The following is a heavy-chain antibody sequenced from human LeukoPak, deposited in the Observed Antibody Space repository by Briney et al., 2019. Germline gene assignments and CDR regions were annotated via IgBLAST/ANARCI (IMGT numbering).Heavy chain of an antibody. V-gene: IGHV1-24*01. CDR3: ATVRYSSSWYEPYYFDY. Sequence: ASVKVSCKVSGYTLTELSMHWVRQAPGKGLEWMGGFDPEDGETIYAQKFQGRVTMTEDTSTDTAYMELSSLRSEDTAVYYCATVRYSSSWYEPYYFDYWGQGTLVTVSS. D-gene: IGHD6-13*01. CDR1: GYTLTELS. J-gene: IGHJ4*02. CDR2: FDPEDGET.